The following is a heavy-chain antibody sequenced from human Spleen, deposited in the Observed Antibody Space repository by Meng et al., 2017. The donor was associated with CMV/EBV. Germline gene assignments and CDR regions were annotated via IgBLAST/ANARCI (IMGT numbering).Heavy chain of an antibody. D-gene: IGHD3-3*01. Sequence: GESLKISCAASGFIFSNYGMHWVRQAPGKGLEWVAFIRYDGDSVKGRFTISRDNSKNTLYLQMNSLRAADTAVYYCAKDYFAFWSGYPNYAMDVRGQGTTVTVSS. V-gene: IGHV3-30*02. CDR2: IRYDG. CDR3: AKDYFAFWSGYPNYAMDV. CDR1: GFIFSNYG. J-gene: IGHJ6*02.